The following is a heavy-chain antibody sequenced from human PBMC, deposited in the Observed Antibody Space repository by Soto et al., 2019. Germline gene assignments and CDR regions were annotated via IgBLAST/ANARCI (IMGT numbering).Heavy chain of an antibody. V-gene: IGHV4-4*07. CDR2: LNIAGTI. CDR3: ARDRGEYTSSWFWYFSH. Sequence: PSETLSLTCSVSGASISSFNWNWVRQPAGKGPEWVGRLNIAGTINYNPSFKSRITMSMDTSKNQISLHLRSVTAADTAIYYCARDRGEYTSSWFWYFSHWGHGTLVTVSS. CDR1: GASISSFN. D-gene: IGHD6-13*01. J-gene: IGHJ2*01.